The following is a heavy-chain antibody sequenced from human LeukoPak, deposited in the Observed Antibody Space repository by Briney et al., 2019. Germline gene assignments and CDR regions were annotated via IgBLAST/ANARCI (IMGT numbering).Heavy chain of an antibody. Sequence: TSQTLSLTCAISGDSVSSNSAAWNWIRQSPSRGLEWLGRTYYRSKWYNDYAVSVKSRITISADTSKNQLSLQLNSVTPEDTAVYYCAKADYGDYEFHAFDIWGQGTMVTVSS. D-gene: IGHD4-17*01. CDR3: AKADYGDYEFHAFDI. J-gene: IGHJ3*02. CDR1: GDSVSSNSAA. V-gene: IGHV6-1*01. CDR2: TYYRSKWYN.